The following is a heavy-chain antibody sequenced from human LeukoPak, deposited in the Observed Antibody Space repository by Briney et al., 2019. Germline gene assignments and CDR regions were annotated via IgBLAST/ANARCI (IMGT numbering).Heavy chain of an antibody. Sequence: AASVKVSCKASGYTFTNFGINWVRQAPGQGLEWMGWISAYNGDTNYAQKLQGRVTMTTDTSTSTAYMELRSLRSDDTAVYYCARGPFDGPQDAFDFWGQGTMVTVSS. CDR2: ISAYNGDT. CDR3: ARGPFDGPQDAFDF. V-gene: IGHV1-18*01. J-gene: IGHJ3*01. D-gene: IGHD2/OR15-2a*01. CDR1: GYTFTNFG.